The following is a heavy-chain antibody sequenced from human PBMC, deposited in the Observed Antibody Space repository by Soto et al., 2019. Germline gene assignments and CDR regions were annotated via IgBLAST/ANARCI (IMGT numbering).Heavy chain of an antibody. CDR3: AKDHYDSSPWGLNYYYYGMDV. Sequence: GGSLRLSCAASGFTFSSYAMSWVRQAPGKGLEWVSAISGSGGSTYYADSVKGRFTISRDNSKNTLYLQMNSLRAEDTAVYYCAKDHYDSSPWGLNYYYYGMDVWGQGTTVTVSS. CDR2: ISGSGGST. V-gene: IGHV3-23*01. D-gene: IGHD3-22*01. J-gene: IGHJ6*02. CDR1: GFTFSSYA.